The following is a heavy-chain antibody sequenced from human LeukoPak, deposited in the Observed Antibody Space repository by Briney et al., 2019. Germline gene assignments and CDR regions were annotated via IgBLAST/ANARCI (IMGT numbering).Heavy chain of an antibody. CDR2: IHTSGST. J-gene: IGHJ5*02. CDR3: ARDRTNPYCTGGSCYGRGWFDP. V-gene: IGHV4-61*02. D-gene: IGHD2-15*01. CDR1: GGSISSGSYY. Sequence: SQTLSLTCTVSGGSISSGSYYWSWIRQPAGEGLEWIGRIHTSGSTNYNPSLKSRVTISVDTSNNQFSLKLSSVTAADTAVYYCARDRTNPYCTGGSCYGRGWFDPWGQGSLVTVSS.